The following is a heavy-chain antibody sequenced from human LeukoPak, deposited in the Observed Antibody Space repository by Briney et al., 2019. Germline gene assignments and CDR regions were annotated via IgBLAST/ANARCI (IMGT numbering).Heavy chain of an antibody. V-gene: IGHV3-30-3*01. CDR1: GFTFSSYA. CDR2: ISYDGSNK. CDR3: ARENPDVDTGFDY. D-gene: IGHD5-18*01. J-gene: IGHJ4*02. Sequence: GSLRLSCAASGFTFSSYAMHWVRQAPGKGLEWVAVISYDGSNKYYADSVKGRFTISRDNSKNTLHLQMNSLRAEDTAVYYCARENPDVDTGFDYWGQGTLVTVSS.